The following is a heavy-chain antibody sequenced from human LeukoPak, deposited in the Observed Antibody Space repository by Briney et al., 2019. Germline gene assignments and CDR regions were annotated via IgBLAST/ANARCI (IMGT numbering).Heavy chain of an antibody. J-gene: IGHJ4*02. CDR2: IWNDGSET. Sequence: GRSLRLSCAASGFIFSNYGMHWVRQAPGKRLEWVAVIWNDGSETFHADSVKGRFRIARDNSKNTLYLQMNSLRAEDTAVYFCARDMGRAWYGPPDYWGQGTLVTVSS. D-gene: IGHD6-13*01. CDR3: ARDMGRAWYGPPDY. V-gene: IGHV3-33*01. CDR1: GFIFSNYG.